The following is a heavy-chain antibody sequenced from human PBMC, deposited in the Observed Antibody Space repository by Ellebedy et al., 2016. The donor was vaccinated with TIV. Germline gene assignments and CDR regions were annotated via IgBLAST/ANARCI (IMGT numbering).Heavy chain of an antibody. D-gene: IGHD4-23*01. Sequence: GESLKISCAASGFTFGSYAMHWVRQAPGKGLEWVAHIPYEGSNKHYADSVKGRFTISRDNSKATMYLQVNSLRAEDTAVYYCARDPVGVGPAFDIWGQGTMVTVSS. CDR2: IPYEGSNK. V-gene: IGHV3-30-3*01. J-gene: IGHJ3*02. CDR3: ARDPVGVGPAFDI. CDR1: GFTFGSYA.